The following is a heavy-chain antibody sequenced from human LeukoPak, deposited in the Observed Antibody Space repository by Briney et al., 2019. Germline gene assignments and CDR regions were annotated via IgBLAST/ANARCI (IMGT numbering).Heavy chain of an antibody. CDR2: IYHSGST. Sequence: PSGTLSLTCAVSGGSISSSNWWSWVRQPPGKGLEWIGEIYHSGSTNYNPSLKSRVTISVDTSKNQFSLKLSSVTAADTAVYYCARARDSSTYYYDSTRGYFDYWGQGTLVTVSS. J-gene: IGHJ4*02. D-gene: IGHD3-22*01. CDR3: ARARDSSTYYYDSTRGYFDY. CDR1: GGSISSSNW. V-gene: IGHV4-4*02.